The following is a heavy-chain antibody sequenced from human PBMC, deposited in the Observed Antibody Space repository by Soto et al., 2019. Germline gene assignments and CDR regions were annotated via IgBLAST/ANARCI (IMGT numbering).Heavy chain of an antibody. V-gene: IGHV5-51*01. Sequence: PGESLKISCKGSGYSFTSYWIGWVRQMPGKGLEWMGIIYPGDSDTRYSPSFQGQVTISADKSISTAYLQWSSLKASDTAMYYCARYQNYYDSSGYYLTGVNYYYYGMDVWGQGTTVTVSS. CDR3: ARYQNYYDSSGYYLTGVNYYYYGMDV. CDR1: GYSFTSYW. CDR2: IYPGDSDT. D-gene: IGHD3-22*01. J-gene: IGHJ6*02.